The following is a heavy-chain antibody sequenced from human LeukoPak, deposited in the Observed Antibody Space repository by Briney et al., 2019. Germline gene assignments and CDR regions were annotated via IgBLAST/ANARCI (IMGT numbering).Heavy chain of an antibody. CDR3: ATFYDSSVNYGMDV. D-gene: IGHD3-22*01. J-gene: IGHJ6*02. Sequence: VXVSXXXSGXTFXSYGISWVRQAPGQGLEWMGWISAYNGNTNYAQKLQGRVTMTTDTSTSTAYMELRSLRSDDTAVYYCATFYDSSVNYGMDVWGQGTTVTVSS. V-gene: IGHV1-18*01. CDR1: GXTFXSYG. CDR2: ISAYNGNT.